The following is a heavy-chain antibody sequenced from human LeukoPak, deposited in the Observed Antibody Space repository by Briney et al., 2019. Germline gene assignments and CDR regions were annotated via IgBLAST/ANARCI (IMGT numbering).Heavy chain of an antibody. V-gene: IGHV4-34*01. CDR2: ISHTGGT. J-gene: IGHJ4*02. D-gene: IGHD2-2*01. CDR1: GGSLRGYY. CDR3: ARPIACSATTCSGPFHF. Sequence: SSETLSLTCAVYGGSLRGYYWSWLRQPPGKGLEWIAEISHTGGTSHNPSLKSRVTISIDTSKNQFSLSLRSVTAADTAVYYCARPIACSATTCSGPFHFWGQGTPVTVSA.